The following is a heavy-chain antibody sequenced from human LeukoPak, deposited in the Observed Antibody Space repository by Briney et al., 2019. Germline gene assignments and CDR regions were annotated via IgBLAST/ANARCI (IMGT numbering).Heavy chain of an antibody. CDR2: IWYDGSNK. Sequence: GASLRLSGSASGFTFISYGMHWVRQAPGKGLEWVVVIWYDGSNKYYEDYVKGRFTISRDNSKNALHLQMNSLRAEDTAVYYRARDQRVAYSSSWYRGAFDLWGQGTMVTVSS. J-gene: IGHJ3*01. CDR3: ARDQRVAYSSSWYRGAFDL. CDR1: GFTFISYG. D-gene: IGHD6-13*01. V-gene: IGHV3-33*01.